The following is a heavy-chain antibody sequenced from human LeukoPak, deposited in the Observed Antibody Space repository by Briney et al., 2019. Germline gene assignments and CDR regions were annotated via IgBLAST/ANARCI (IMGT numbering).Heavy chain of an antibody. V-gene: IGHV5-51*01. J-gene: IGHJ5*02. D-gene: IGHD3-22*01. CDR1: GYSFTSYW. Sequence: GESLKISCKGSGYSFTSYWIGWVRQMPGKGLKWMGIIYPGDSDTRYSPSFQGQVTISADKSISTAYLQWSSLKASDTAMYYCARQYYYDSSGYYYNWFDPWGQGTLVTVSS. CDR2: IYPGDSDT. CDR3: ARQYYYDSSGYYYNWFDP.